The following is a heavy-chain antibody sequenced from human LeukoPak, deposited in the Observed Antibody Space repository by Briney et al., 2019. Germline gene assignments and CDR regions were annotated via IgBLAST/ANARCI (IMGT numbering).Heavy chain of an antibody. J-gene: IGHJ6*03. CDR1: GYTFTSYG. CDR3: ARGITIFGVATETYYYYMDV. Sequence: GASVKVSCKASGYTFTSYGISWVRQAPGQGLEWMGWISAYNGNTNYAQKLQGRVTMTTDTSTSTAYMELRSLRSDDTAVYYCARGITIFGVATETYYYYMDVWGKGTTVTASS. CDR2: ISAYNGNT. D-gene: IGHD3-3*01. V-gene: IGHV1-18*01.